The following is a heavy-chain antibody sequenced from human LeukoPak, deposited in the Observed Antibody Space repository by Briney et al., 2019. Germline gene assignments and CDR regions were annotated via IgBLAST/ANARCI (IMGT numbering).Heavy chain of an antibody. Sequence: SSETLSLTCAVYGGSFSGYYWSWIRQVPGKGLEWIGAIIQSGSTNYNPSLKSRVTISVDTSKNQFSLKLSSVTAADTAVYYCARRGCSSTSCRLYYYYYGMDVWDQGTTVTVSS. CDR2: IIQSGST. J-gene: IGHJ6*02. CDR3: ARRGCSSTSCRLYYYYYGMDV. CDR1: GGSFSGYY. V-gene: IGHV4-34*12. D-gene: IGHD2-2*01.